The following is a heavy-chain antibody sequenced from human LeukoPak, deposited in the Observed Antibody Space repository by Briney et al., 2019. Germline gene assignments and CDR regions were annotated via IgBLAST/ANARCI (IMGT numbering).Heavy chain of an antibody. CDR2: IFNTGPA. CDR3: AASWNDERCFDP. D-gene: IGHD1-1*01. J-gene: IGHJ5*02. V-gene: IGHV4-61*10. Sequence: PSETLSLTCKVSGASVSTTPYYWTWIRQPAGKGLEWIGRIFNTGPANYNPSFKSRVTISLDTSKNEFSPNLNSVTAADTAVYFCAASWNDERCFDPWGQGTLVIVSS. CDR1: GASVSTTPYY.